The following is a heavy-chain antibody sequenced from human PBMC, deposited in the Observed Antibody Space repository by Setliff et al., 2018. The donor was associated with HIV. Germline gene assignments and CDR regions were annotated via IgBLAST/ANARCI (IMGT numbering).Heavy chain of an antibody. CDR2: INAGNGNT. CDR1: GYTFTSYS. J-gene: IGHJ3*02. CDR3: ARGFVLRFLEWSMPDAFDI. V-gene: IGHV1-3*01. D-gene: IGHD3-3*01. Sequence: ASVKVSCKASGYTFTSYSMHWVRQAPGQRLEWMGWINAGNGNTKYSQKFRDRVTITRDTSADTVYMELSSLRSEDTAVYYCARGFVLRFLEWSMPDAFDIWGQGTTVTVSS.